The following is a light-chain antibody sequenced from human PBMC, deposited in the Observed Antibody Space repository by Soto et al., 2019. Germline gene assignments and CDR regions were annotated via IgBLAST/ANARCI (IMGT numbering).Light chain of an antibody. V-gene: IGKV3-20*01. CDR1: QSVSSSY. CDR2: GAS. J-gene: IGKJ2*01. Sequence: EIVLTQSPGTLSLSPGERATLSCRASQSVSSSYLAWYQQKPGQAPRLLIYGASSRATGIPDRFSGSGSGTDFTLTISRLEPDDFAVYYCHQYGSSPYTFGPWTKLEIK. CDR3: HQYGSSPYT.